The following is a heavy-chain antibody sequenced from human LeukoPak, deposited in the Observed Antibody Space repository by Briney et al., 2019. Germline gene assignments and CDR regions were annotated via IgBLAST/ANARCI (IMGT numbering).Heavy chain of an antibody. CDR2: INHSGST. CDR1: GGSFSGYF. Sequence: PSETLSLTCAVYGGSFSGYFWSWIRQPPGKGLEWIGEINHSGSTNYNPSLKSRVTISVDTSKNQFSLMLSSVTAADTAVYYCARARGGISRGNSYGFFDYWGQGTLVTVSS. D-gene: IGHD5-18*01. V-gene: IGHV4-34*01. J-gene: IGHJ4*02. CDR3: ARARGGISRGNSYGFFDY.